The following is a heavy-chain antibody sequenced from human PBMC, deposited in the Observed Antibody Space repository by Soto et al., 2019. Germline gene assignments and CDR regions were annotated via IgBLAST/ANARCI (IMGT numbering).Heavy chain of an antibody. CDR1: GFTFSTYR. CDR3: ASVHSSIWIDAFDI. D-gene: IGHD6-13*01. J-gene: IGHJ3*02. Sequence: PGGSLRLSCASSGFTFSTYRMNWVRQAPGKGLEWVSYISSGTTTIYYADSVKGRFTISRDNAKESVYLQMNSLRAEDTAGYYCASVHSSIWIDAFDIWGQGTMVTVSS. CDR2: ISSGTTTI. V-gene: IGHV3-48*01.